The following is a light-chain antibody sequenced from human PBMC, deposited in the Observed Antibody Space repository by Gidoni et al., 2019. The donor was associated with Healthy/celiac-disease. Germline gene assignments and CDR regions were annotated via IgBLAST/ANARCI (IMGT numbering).Light chain of an antibody. CDR2: WAS. CDR3: QQYYSTPPT. J-gene: IGKJ2*01. CDR1: QSVLYSSNNKNY. Sequence: DIVMTQSPDSLAVDLGERATINCKSSQSVLYSSNNKNYLAWYQQKPGQPPKLLMYWASTRESGVPDRFSGSGSGTDFTLTISSLQAEDVAVYYCQQYYSTPPTFGQGTKLEIK. V-gene: IGKV4-1*01.